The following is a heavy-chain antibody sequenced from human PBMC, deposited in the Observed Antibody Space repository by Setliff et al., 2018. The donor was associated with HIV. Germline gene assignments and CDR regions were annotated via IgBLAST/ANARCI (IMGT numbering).Heavy chain of an antibody. CDR3: ARGGIAAAGFYYYYYYMDV. Sequence: SVKVSCKASGGSLRSLSINWVRQAPGQGLEWMAGTIPKFGTSNYAHKFQGRMTITADESTSTAYMELSSLRSEDTAVYYCARGGIAAAGFYYYYYYMDVWGKGTTVTVSS. V-gene: IGHV1-69*13. J-gene: IGHJ6*03. CDR2: TIPKFGTS. D-gene: IGHD6-13*01. CDR1: GGSLRSLS.